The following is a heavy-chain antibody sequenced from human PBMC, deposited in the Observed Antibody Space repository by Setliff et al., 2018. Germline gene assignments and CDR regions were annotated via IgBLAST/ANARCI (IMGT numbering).Heavy chain of an antibody. J-gene: IGHJ6*03. CDR2: MNPNSGRT. CDR3: ARGALVLQFLEWLPRFYYMDV. D-gene: IGHD3-3*01. CDR1: GYTFTSFG. V-gene: IGHV1-8*01. Sequence: ASVKVSCKASGYTFTSFGINWVRQATGQGLEWMGWMNPNSGRTGYPLKFQGRVTMTRNTSISTAYMELSSLRSEDTAVYFCARGALVLQFLEWLPRFYYMDVWGKGTTVTVSS.